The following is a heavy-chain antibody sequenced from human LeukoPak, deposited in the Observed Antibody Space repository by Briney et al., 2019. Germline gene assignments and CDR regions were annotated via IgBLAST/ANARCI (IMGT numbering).Heavy chain of an antibody. CDR3: ARVDGDYFGWFDP. D-gene: IGHD4-17*01. V-gene: IGHV4-38-2*02. J-gene: IGHJ5*02. CDR1: GYSVRSIYY. Sequence: SETLSLTCTVSGYSVRSIYYWGWIRQPPGKGLEWIGSIYYSGSTYYNPSLKSRVTISVDTSKNQFSLKLSSVTAADTAVYYCARVDGDYFGWFDPWGQGTLVTVSS. CDR2: IYYSGST.